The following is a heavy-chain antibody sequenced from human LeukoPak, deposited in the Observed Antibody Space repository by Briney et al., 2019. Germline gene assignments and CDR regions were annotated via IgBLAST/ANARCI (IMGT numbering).Heavy chain of an antibody. J-gene: IGHJ6*02. CDR3: ARVINSGYYYYYYGMDV. CDR1: GFTFSSYS. CDR2: ISSSSSYI. Sequence: GGSLRLSCAASGFTFSSYSMNWVRQAPGKGLEWVSSISSSSSYIYYANSVKGRFTVSRDNAKNSLYLQMNSLRAEDTAVYYCARVINSGYYYYYYGMDVWGQGTTVTVSS. D-gene: IGHD3-22*01. V-gene: IGHV3-21*01.